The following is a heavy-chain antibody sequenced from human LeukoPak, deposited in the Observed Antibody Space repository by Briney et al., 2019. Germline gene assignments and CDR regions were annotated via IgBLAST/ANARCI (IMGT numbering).Heavy chain of an antibody. J-gene: IGHJ4*02. CDR2: IYYSGST. D-gene: IGHD6-19*01. Sequence: SETLSLTCTVSGGSISSYDWSWIRQPPGKGLEWIGYIYYSGSTNYNPSLKSRVTISVDTSKNQFSLKLSSVTAADTAVYYCARSSSGWYYFDYWGQGTLVTVSS. CDR1: GGSISSYD. V-gene: IGHV4-59*01. CDR3: ARSSSGWYYFDY.